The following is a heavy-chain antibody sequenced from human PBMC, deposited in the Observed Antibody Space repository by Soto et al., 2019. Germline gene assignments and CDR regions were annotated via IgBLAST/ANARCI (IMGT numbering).Heavy chain of an antibody. V-gene: IGHV1-2*02. J-gene: IGHJ6*02. Sequence: ASVKVSCKASGYTFTGYYMHWVRQAPGQGLEWMGWINPNSGGTNYAQKFQGRVTMTRDTSISTAYMELSRLRSDDTAVYYCARAYFDFWSGYYRYYYYGMDVWGHGTTVTVSS. CDR2: INPNSGGT. CDR3: ARAYFDFWSGYYRYYYYGMDV. D-gene: IGHD3-3*01. CDR1: GYTFTGYY.